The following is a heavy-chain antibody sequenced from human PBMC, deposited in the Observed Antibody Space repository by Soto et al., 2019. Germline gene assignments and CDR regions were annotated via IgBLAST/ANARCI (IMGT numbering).Heavy chain of an antibody. Sequence: QVHLVQSGAEVKKPGASVKVSCKGSGYGFTTYGITWVRQAPGQGLEWMAWISAHNGNTNYAQKLQGRVPVTRDTSTSTGYMELTSLRSDDTAVYYCARGRYGDYWGQGALVTAAS. V-gene: IGHV1-18*01. J-gene: IGHJ4*02. D-gene: IGHD1-1*01. CDR2: ISAHNGNT. CDR3: ARGRYGDY. CDR1: GYGFTTYG.